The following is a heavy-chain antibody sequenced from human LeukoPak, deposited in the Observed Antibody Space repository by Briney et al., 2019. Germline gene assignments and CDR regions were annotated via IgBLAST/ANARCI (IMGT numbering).Heavy chain of an antibody. Sequence: GGSLRLSCAASGFTFSRYSMNWVRQAPGKGLEWVSSISTSSSYIYYIDSVKGRFTISRDNAKNSLYLQMNSLRAEDTAVYYCARGVVVAGNAFDIWGQGTMVTVSS. D-gene: IGHD2-15*01. CDR2: ISTSSSYI. J-gene: IGHJ3*02. CDR3: ARGVVVAGNAFDI. CDR1: GFTFSRYS. V-gene: IGHV3-21*01.